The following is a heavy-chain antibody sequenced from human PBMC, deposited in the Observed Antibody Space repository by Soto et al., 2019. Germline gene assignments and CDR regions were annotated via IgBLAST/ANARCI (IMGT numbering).Heavy chain of an antibody. CDR2: IWYDGSNK. J-gene: IGHJ6*02. V-gene: IGHV3-33*01. CDR3: ARDLGQQLGRLGDYYYYGMDV. D-gene: IGHD6-13*01. Sequence: QVQLVESGGGVVQPGRSLRLSCAASGFTFSSYGMHWVRQAPGKGLEWVAVIWYDGSNKYYADSVKGRFTISRDNSKNALYLQMNSLRAEDTSVYYWARDLGQQLGRLGDYYYYGMDVWGQGTTVTFSS. CDR1: GFTFSSYG.